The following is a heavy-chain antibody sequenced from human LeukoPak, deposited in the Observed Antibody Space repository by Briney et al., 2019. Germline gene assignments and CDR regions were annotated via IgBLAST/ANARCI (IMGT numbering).Heavy chain of an antibody. CDR2: ISSSSSYI. CDR3: AKGRNTAMVKEVDY. CDR1: GFTFSSYS. J-gene: IGHJ4*02. D-gene: IGHD5-18*01. Sequence: GGSLRLSCAASGFTFSSYSMNWVRQAPGRGLEWVSSISSSSSYIYYADSVKGRFTISRDNAKNSLYLQMNSLRAEDTALYYCAKGRNTAMVKEVDYWGQGTLVTVSS. V-gene: IGHV3-21*04.